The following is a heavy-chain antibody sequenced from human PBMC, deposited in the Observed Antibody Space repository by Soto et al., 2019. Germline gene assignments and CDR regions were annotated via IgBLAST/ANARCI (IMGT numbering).Heavy chain of an antibody. J-gene: IGHJ6*02. CDR2: ISYDGSNK. CDR1: GFTFSSYG. CDR3: AKELNYYDSSGYQAPDGYYYYYGMDV. V-gene: IGHV3-30*18. D-gene: IGHD3-22*01. Sequence: QVQLVESGGGVVQPGRSLRLSCAASGFTFSSYGMHWVRQAPGKGLEWVAVISYDGSNKYYADSVKGRFTISKDNSKNTLYLQMNSLRAEDTAVYYCAKELNYYDSSGYQAPDGYYYYYGMDVWGQGTTVTVSS.